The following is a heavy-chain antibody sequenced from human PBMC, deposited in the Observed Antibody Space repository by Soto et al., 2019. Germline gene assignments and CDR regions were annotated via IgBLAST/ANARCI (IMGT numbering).Heavy chain of an antibody. D-gene: IGHD1-26*01. Sequence: ASVKVSCKASGGTFSSYAISWVRQAPGQGLEWMGGIIPIFGTANYAQKFQGRITITADKSTSTAYMELSSLRSEDTAVYYGARAHYSDDHSNDHWGQGTMVTVSS. J-gene: IGHJ4*02. CDR1: GGTFSSYA. CDR3: ARAHYSDDHSNDH. V-gene: IGHV1-69*06. CDR2: IIPIFGTA.